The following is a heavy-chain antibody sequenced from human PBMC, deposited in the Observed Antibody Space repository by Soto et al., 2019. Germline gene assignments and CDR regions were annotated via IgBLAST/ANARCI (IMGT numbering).Heavy chain of an antibody. CDR1: GFTFSSYS. CDR3: ARDTRSEVWWFDP. J-gene: IGHJ5*02. Sequence: GGSLRLSCAASGFTFSSYSMNWVRQAPGKGLEWVSYISSSSSTIYYADSVKGRFTISRDNAKNSLYLQMNSLRAEDTAVYYCARDTRSEVWWFDPWGQGTLVTVSS. CDR2: ISSSSSTI. D-gene: IGHD2-21*01. V-gene: IGHV3-48*01.